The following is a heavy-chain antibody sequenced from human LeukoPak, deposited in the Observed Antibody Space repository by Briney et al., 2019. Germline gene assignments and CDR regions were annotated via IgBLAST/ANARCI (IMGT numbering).Heavy chain of an antibody. J-gene: IGHJ4*02. V-gene: IGHV4-39*07. CDR3: ARDVEDCGGDCYYFDY. CDR2: IYYSGST. CDR1: GGSISSSSYY. Sequence: KPSETLSLTCTVSGGSISSSSYYWGWIRQPPGKGLEWIGSIYYSGSTYYNPSLKSRVTISVDTSKNQFSLKLSSVTAADTAVYYCARDVEDCGGDCYYFDYRGQGTLVTVSS. D-gene: IGHD2-21*02.